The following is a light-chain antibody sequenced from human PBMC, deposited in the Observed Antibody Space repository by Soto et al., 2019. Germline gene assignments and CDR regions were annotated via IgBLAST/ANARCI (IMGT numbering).Light chain of an antibody. V-gene: IGKV3-20*01. Sequence: EIVLTQSPGTLSLSPGDRATLSCRASQTVSGSYVAWYQQKPGQAPRLLIYEASSRATGIPDRFSGSGSGTDFTLTISRLEPEDFAVYYCQQYGSSPMYTFGQGTKLEIK. CDR1: QTVSGSY. CDR3: QQYGSSPMYT. J-gene: IGKJ2*01. CDR2: EAS.